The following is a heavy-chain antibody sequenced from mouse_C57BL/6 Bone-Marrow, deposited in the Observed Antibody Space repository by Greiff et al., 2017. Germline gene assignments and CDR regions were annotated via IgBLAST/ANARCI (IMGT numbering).Heavy chain of an antibody. CDR2: ISSGGSYT. CDR3: ARQDY. V-gene: IGHV5-6*01. CDR1: GFTFSSYG. J-gene: IGHJ2*01. Sequence: EVMLVESGGDLVKPGGSLKLSCAASGFTFSSYGMSWVRQTPDKRLEWVATISSGGSYTYYPDSVKGRFTISRDNAKNTLYLHMSSLKSEDTAMYYCARQDYWGQGTTLTVSS.